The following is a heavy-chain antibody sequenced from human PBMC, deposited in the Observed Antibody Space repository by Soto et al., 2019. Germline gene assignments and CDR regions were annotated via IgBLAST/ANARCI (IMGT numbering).Heavy chain of an antibody. V-gene: IGHV3-23*01. CDR1: GFSFSSNS. CDR2: ISNSADRI. J-gene: IGHJ3*02. D-gene: IGHD3-22*01. CDR3: XXGDYYDTSGPFSDAFDI. Sequence: SXRLSCKASGFSFSSNSMGWLRQAPGKGLDWVSSISNSADRIYYADSVRGRFTFSRDNSKNMMYLQMNSLRGEDTAVYFCXXGDYYDTSGPFSDAFDICGQGTMVTVS.